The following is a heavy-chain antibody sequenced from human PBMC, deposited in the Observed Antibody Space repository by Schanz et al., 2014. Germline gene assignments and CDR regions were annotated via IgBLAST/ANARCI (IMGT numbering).Heavy chain of an antibody. CDR3: VRVSFADPRLYRGMDRDIDY. CDR1: GFTFSSYA. J-gene: IGHJ4*02. V-gene: IGHV3-33*08. Sequence: VQLLESGGGLVQPGGSLRLSCAASGFTFSSYAMSWVRQAPGKGLEWVAVIWYDGSNKYYADSVKGRFTISRDNSKNTLFLQMNSLRAEDTAVYYCVRVSFADPRLYRGMDRDIDYWGQGTLVTVSS. D-gene: IGHD5-18*01. CDR2: IWYDGSNK.